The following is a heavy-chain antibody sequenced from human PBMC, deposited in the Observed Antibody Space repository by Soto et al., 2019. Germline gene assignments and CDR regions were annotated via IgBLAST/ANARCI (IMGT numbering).Heavy chain of an antibody. V-gene: IGHV4-34*01. J-gene: IGHJ5*02. CDR3: ARGTTMVRGVIIKSPIWFDP. D-gene: IGHD3-10*01. CDR2: INHSGST. Sequence: SETLSLTCAVYGGSFSGYYWSWIRQPPGKGLEWIGEINHSGSTNYNPSLKSRVTISVDTSKNQFSLKLSSVTAADTAVYYCARGTTMVRGVIIKSPIWFDPWGQGTLVPVYS. CDR1: GGSFSGYY.